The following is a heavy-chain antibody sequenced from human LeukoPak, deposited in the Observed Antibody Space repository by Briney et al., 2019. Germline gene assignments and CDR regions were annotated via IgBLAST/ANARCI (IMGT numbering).Heavy chain of an antibody. CDR3: AKSGYDLGLYMDV. Sequence: GGSLRLSCAASGFTFSSYGMHWVRQAPGKGLEWAAVISYDGSNKYYADSVKGRFTISRDNSKNTLYLQMDSLRAEDTAVYYCAKSGYDLGLYMDVWGKGTTVTVSS. J-gene: IGHJ6*03. CDR2: ISYDGSNK. V-gene: IGHV3-30*18. D-gene: IGHD5-12*01. CDR1: GFTFSSYG.